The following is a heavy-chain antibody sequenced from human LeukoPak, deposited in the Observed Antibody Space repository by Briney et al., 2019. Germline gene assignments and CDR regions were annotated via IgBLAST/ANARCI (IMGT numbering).Heavy chain of an antibody. J-gene: IGHJ4*02. CDR2: IYSDGTT. V-gene: IGHV3-53*05. Sequence: GGSLRLSCAASGFTVTSNYMSWVRQAPGKGLEWVSVIYSDGTTYYADSVEGRFTISRDSSKSTLYLQMKSLKVEDTAVYYCARGLTSSSAPDYWGQGTLVTVSS. D-gene: IGHD6-6*01. CDR3: ARGLTSSSAPDY. CDR1: GFTVTSNY.